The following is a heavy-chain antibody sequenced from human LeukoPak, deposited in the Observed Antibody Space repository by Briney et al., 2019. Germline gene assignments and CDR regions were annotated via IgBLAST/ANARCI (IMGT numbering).Heavy chain of an antibody. Sequence: SETLSLTCTVSGGSISSYYWSWIRQPPGKGLEWIGYIHYSGSSNYNPSLKSRVTISLDTSKNQFSLKLSSVTAADTAVYYCARDAAPGLGPVSSNFDYWGQGTLVTVSS. CDR2: IHYSGSS. J-gene: IGHJ4*02. CDR1: GGSISSYY. D-gene: IGHD5/OR15-5a*01. V-gene: IGHV4-59*01. CDR3: ARDAAPGLGPVSSNFDY.